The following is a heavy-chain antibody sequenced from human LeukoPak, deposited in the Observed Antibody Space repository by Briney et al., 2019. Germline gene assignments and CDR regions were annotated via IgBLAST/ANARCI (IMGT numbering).Heavy chain of an antibody. CDR2: IDPSDSYT. J-gene: IGHJ3*02. CDR1: GYGFTSYW. V-gene: IGHV5-10-1*01. Sequence: GESLKISCKGSGYGFTSYWITWVRQMPGKGLEWTGRIDPSDSYTNYSPSFQGHVTISADKSISTAYLQWSSLKASDTAIYYCARHENIFSTFDMWGQGTMVTVSS. D-gene: IGHD3-9*01. CDR3: ARHENIFSTFDM.